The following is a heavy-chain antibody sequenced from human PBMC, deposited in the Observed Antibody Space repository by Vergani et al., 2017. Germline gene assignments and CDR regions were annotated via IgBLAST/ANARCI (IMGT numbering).Heavy chain of an antibody. CDR2: ISYDGSNK. V-gene: IGHV3-30-3*01. CDR1: GFTFSSYA. Sequence: QVQLVESGGGVVQPGRSLRLSCAASGFTFSSYAMHWVRQAPGKGLEWVAVISYDGSNKYYADSVKGRFTISRDNSKNTLYLQMNSLRAEDTAVYYCARGEATLSYYYYGMDVWGQGTTVTVSS. CDR3: ARGEATLSYYYYGMDV. J-gene: IGHJ6*02. D-gene: IGHD5-12*01.